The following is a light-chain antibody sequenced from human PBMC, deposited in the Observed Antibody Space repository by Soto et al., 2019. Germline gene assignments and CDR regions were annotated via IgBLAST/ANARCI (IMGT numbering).Light chain of an antibody. Sequence: EIVLTQSPGTLSLSPGERATLSCRASQSFNSIYLAWYQQKPGQAPRLLIYDASNRATGIPARFSGSGSGTDFTLTISSLQPDDFATYYCQQYNSYSFGQGTKVDIK. V-gene: IGKV3-20*01. CDR3: QQYNSYS. CDR2: DAS. CDR1: QSFNSIY. J-gene: IGKJ1*01.